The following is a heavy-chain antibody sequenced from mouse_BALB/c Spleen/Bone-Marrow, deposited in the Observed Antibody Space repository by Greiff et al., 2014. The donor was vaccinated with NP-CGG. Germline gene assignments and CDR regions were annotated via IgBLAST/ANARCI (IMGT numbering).Heavy chain of an antibody. Sequence: QLVESGPELVKPGASVKVSCKASGYTFTSFVMHWVKQKPGQGLEWIGYINPDNDGTKYNEKFKGKATLTSDKSSTTAYMELSSLTSEDSAVYYCARTMIYFYAMDYWGQGTSVTVSS. J-gene: IGHJ4*01. CDR3: ARTMIYFYAMDY. V-gene: IGHV1-14*01. CDR1: GYTFTSFV. CDR2: INPDNDGT. D-gene: IGHD2-4*01.